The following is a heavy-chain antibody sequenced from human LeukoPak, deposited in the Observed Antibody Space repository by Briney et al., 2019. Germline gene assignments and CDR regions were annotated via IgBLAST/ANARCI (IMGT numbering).Heavy chain of an antibody. V-gene: IGHV4-4*07. CDR3: AREEYYYDSSGYLYYFDY. CDR1: GGSFSSYY. Sequence: SETLSLTCTVSGGSFSSYYWSWIRQPAGNGLEWIGRIYTSGSPNYNPSLKSRVTMSVDTSKTQFSLKLSSVTAADTAVYYCAREEYYYDSSGYLYYFDYWGQGALVTVSS. D-gene: IGHD3-22*01. CDR2: IYTSGSP. J-gene: IGHJ4*02.